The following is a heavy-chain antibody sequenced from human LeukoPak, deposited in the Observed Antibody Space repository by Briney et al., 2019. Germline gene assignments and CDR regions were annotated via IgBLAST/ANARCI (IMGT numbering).Heavy chain of an antibody. CDR2: INHSGST. J-gene: IGHJ6*02. Sequence: PSETLSLTCAVYGGSFSGYYWSWIRQPPGKGLEWIGEINHSGSTNYNPSLKSRVTISVDTSENQFSLKLSSVTAADTAVYYCARGLLGYYYDSSGYYYSGMDVWGQGTTVTVSS. CDR1: GGSFSGYY. V-gene: IGHV4-34*01. D-gene: IGHD3-22*01. CDR3: ARGLLGYYYDSSGYYYSGMDV.